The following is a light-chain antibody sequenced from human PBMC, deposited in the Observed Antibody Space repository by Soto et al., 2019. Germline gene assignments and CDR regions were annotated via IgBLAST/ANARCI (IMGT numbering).Light chain of an antibody. CDR1: QSISSW. Sequence: GDRVTITCLASQSISSWLAWYQQKPGKAPKFLIYDASKLESGVPSRFSGSGSGTEFTLTISSLQPDDFATYYCQQYSSYWTFGQGTKVEIK. J-gene: IGKJ1*01. CDR3: QQYSSYWT. CDR2: DAS. V-gene: IGKV1-5*01.